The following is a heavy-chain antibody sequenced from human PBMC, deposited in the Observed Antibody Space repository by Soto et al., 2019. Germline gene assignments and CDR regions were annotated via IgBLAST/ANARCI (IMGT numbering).Heavy chain of an antibody. CDR3: ARGVPNYYAMDV. Sequence: GGSLRLSCAASGVTFINYWMHWVRQAPGKGLVWVSRIKFDGSNTDYADSVKGRFTISRDNAKNTLYLQMNSLRAEDTTLYYCARGVPNYYAMDVWGQGTAVTVSS. CDR1: GVTFINYW. V-gene: IGHV3-74*01. J-gene: IGHJ6*02. CDR2: IKFDGSNT.